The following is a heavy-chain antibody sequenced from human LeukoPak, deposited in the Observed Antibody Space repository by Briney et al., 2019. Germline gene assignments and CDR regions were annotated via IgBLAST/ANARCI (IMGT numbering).Heavy chain of an antibody. D-gene: IGHD3-10*01. Sequence: GESLRISCKGSEYGFSTYWIGWVRQIPGKGLEWMGIIYPADSDTRYSPSFQSQVTISVDKSLSTAYLQWSSLQASDSAMYYCARAGLDFGFGQLDIDYWGQGTLVTVSS. CDR1: EYGFSTYW. CDR3: ARAGLDFGFGQLDIDY. CDR2: IYPADSDT. V-gene: IGHV5-51*01. J-gene: IGHJ4*02.